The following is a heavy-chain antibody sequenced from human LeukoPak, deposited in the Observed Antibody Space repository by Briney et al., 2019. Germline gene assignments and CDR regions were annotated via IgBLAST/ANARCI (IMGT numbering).Heavy chain of an antibody. J-gene: IGHJ6*03. Sequence: SETLSLTCTVSGGSISIYYWSWIRQPPGKTLEWIGYIPYSGGTNYNPSLKSRVTISVDTSQNRFSLNLRSVTAADTAVYYCARGYDSPPYYYYMDVWGRGATVTVSS. CDR2: IPYSGGT. V-gene: IGHV4-59*01. D-gene: IGHD3-3*01. CDR3: ARGYDSPPYYYYMDV. CDR1: GGSISIYY.